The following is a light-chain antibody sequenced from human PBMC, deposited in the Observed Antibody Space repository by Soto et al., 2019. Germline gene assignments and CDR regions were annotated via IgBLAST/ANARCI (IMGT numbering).Light chain of an antibody. J-gene: IGKJ4*01. CDR1: QTISTY. CDR3: QQNYSTPLA. V-gene: IGKV1-39*01. CDR2: AAS. Sequence: DIQMTQSPSSLSASVGDRVAITLRSSQTISTYLHWFQQKPGKAPNLLIYAASTLESGVTSRFSGSGSGTDFTLTISSLQLEDFATYYCQQNYSTPLAFGGGTKVDIK.